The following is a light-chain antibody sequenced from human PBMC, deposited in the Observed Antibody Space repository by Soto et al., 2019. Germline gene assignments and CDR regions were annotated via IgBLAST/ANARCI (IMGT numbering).Light chain of an antibody. V-gene: IGKV3-11*01. J-gene: IGKJ5*01. CDR1: QSVGRY. Sequence: EIVLTQSPATLYLSPGERATLSCRASQSVGRYLAWYQQKAGQPPRLLIFDVSSRNTGIPARFSGSGSGTDFTLTISSLEPEDFAVYYCQQRSNWPPSITFGQGTRLEIK. CDR2: DVS. CDR3: QQRSNWPPSIT.